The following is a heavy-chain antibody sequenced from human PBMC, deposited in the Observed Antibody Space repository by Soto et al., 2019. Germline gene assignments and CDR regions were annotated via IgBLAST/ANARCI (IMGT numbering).Heavy chain of an antibody. V-gene: IGHV4-34*01. D-gene: IGHD3-22*01. Sequence: PSETLSLTCAVYGGSFSGYYWSWIRQPPGKGLEWIGEINHSGSTNYNPSLKSRVTISVDTSKNQFSLKLSSVTAADTAVYYCARLGYDSSGRLLYYFDYWGQGTLVTVSS. J-gene: IGHJ4*02. CDR2: INHSGST. CDR1: GGSFSGYY. CDR3: ARLGYDSSGRLLYYFDY.